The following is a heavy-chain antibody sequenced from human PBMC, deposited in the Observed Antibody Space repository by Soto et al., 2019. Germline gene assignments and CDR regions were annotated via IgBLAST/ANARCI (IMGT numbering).Heavy chain of an antibody. CDR3: AKVALDYDFWSGYPPWYFDL. Sequence: EVQLLESGGGLVQPGGSLRLSCAASGFTFSSYAMSWVRQAPGKGLEWVSAISGSGGSTYYADSVKGRFTISRDNSKNTLYLKMNSLRAEDTAVYYCAKVALDYDFWSGYPPWYFDLWGRGTLVTVSS. CDR2: ISGSGGST. J-gene: IGHJ2*01. D-gene: IGHD3-3*01. V-gene: IGHV3-23*01. CDR1: GFTFSSYA.